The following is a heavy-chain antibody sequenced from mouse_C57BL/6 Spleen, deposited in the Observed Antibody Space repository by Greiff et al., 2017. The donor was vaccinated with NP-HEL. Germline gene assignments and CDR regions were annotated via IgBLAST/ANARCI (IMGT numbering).Heavy chain of an antibody. J-gene: IGHJ4*01. CDR2: IDPETGGT. Sequence: QVQLQQSGAELVRPGASVTLSCKASGYTFTDYEMHWVKQTPVHGLEWIGAIDPETGGTAYNQKFKGKAILTADKSSSTAYMELRSLTSEDSAVYYCTRRELGYAMDYWGQGTSVTVSS. CDR1: GYTFTDYE. V-gene: IGHV1-15*01. D-gene: IGHD4-1*01. CDR3: TRRELGYAMDY.